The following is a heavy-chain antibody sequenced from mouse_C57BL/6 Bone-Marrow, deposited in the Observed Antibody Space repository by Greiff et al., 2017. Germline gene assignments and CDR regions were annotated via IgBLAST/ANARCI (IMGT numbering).Heavy chain of an antibody. J-gene: IGHJ4*01. D-gene: IGHD2-4*01. CDR2: IHPNSGST. V-gene: IGHV1-64*01. Sequence: QVQLQQSGAELVKPGASVKLSCKASGYTFTSYWMHWVKQRPGQGLEWIGMIHPNSGSTNYNEKFKSKATLTVDKSSSTAYMQLSSLTSEDSAVYYCARERLRRYYARDYWGQGTSVTVSS. CDR3: ARERLRRYYARDY. CDR1: GYTFTSYW.